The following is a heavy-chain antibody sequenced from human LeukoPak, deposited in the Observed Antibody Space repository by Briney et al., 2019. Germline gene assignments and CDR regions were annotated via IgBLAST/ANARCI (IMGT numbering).Heavy chain of an antibody. D-gene: IGHD3-10*01. CDR1: GGSISSYY. CDR3: AREETYYYGSGSYDVDP. CDR2: IYTSGST. Sequence: SETLSLTCTVSGGSISSYYWSWIRQPAGKGLEWIGRIYTSGSTNYNPSLKSRVTISVDTSKNQFSVKLSSVTAADTAVYYCAREETYYYGSGSYDVDPWGQGTLVTVSS. J-gene: IGHJ5*02. V-gene: IGHV4-4*07.